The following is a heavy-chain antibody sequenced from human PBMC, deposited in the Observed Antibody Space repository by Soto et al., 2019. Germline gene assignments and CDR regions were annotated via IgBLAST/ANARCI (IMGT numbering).Heavy chain of an antibody. D-gene: IGHD3-3*01. CDR1: GGSFSGYY. Sequence: SETLSLTCAVYGGSFSGYYWSWIRQPPGKGLEWIGEINHSGSTNYNPSLKSRVTISVDTSKNQFSLKLSSVTAADTAVYYCARMGEYYDFWSGYYTGYYYYMDVWGKGTTVTVSS. V-gene: IGHV4-34*01. CDR2: INHSGST. CDR3: ARMGEYYDFWSGYYTGYYYYMDV. J-gene: IGHJ6*03.